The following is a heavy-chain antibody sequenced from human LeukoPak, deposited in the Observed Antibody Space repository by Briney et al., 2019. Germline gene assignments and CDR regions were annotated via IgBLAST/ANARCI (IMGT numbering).Heavy chain of an antibody. Sequence: SETLSLTCTVSGGSISSYYWSWIRQPPGKGLEWIGYIYTSGSTNYNPSLKSRVTISVDTSKNQFSLKLSSVTAADTAVYYCARQGRGNWFDPWGQGTLVTVSS. CDR2: IYTSGST. V-gene: IGHV4-4*09. CDR1: GGSISSYY. J-gene: IGHJ5*02. CDR3: ARQGRGNWFDP. D-gene: IGHD3-10*01.